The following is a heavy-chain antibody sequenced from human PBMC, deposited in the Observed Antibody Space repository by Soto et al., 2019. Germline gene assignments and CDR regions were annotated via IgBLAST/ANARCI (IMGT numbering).Heavy chain of an antibody. V-gene: IGHV3-66*01. CDR2: IYSAGSA. D-gene: IGHD5-18*01. Sequence: GGSLRLSCAASGFTVSTYYMSWVRQAPGKGLEWVSVIYSAGSADFADSVKGRFTVSRDNSKNTLFLQMSSLRAEDTAVYYCAREGIRGYYYYGMDVWGQGTTVTVSS. J-gene: IGHJ6*02. CDR3: AREGIRGYYYYGMDV. CDR1: GFTVSTYY.